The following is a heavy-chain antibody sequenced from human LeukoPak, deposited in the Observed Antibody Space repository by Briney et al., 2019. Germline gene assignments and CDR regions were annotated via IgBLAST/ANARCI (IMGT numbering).Heavy chain of an antibody. CDR1: GYTFTAHY. J-gene: IGHJ4*02. Sequence: GASVKVSCKPSGYTFTAHYIHWVRQAPGQGLEWMGWINPNSGGTNYAQKFQGRITLTRDTSVSTAYMELSSLRSDDTAVYYCASKHCSLFNRNFPLLDYWGQGTLVTVSS. V-gene: IGHV1-2*02. CDR2: INPNSGGT. D-gene: IGHD2-15*01. CDR3: ASKHCSLFNRNFPLLDY.